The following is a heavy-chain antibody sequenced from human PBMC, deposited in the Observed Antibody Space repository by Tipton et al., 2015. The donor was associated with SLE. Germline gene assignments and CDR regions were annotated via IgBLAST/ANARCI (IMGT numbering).Heavy chain of an antibody. CDR1: GGSISGHY. D-gene: IGHD3-10*01. V-gene: IGHV4-59*11. Sequence: TLSLTCTVSGGSISGHYWSWIRQSPGKGLEWIGFFYFSGSSQYNPSLKSRVAISADTSNNQFSLELRSVTAADTAVYYCARHLGVIVAFEVWGQGTVLTVSS. CDR3: ARHLGVIVAFEV. J-gene: IGHJ3*01. CDR2: FYFSGSS.